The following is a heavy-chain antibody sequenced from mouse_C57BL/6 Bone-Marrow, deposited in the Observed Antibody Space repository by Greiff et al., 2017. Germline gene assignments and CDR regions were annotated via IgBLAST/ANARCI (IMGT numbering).Heavy chain of an antibody. CDR1: GYTFTSYW. J-gene: IGHJ2*01. CDR3: GALDY. CDR2: IDPSDSYT. V-gene: IGHV1-69*01. D-gene: IGHD3-1*01. Sequence: QVQLKQPGAELVMPGASVKLSCKASGYTFTSYWMHWVKQRPGQGLEWIGEIDPSDSYTNYNQKFKGKSTLTVDKSSSTAYMQLSSLTSEDSAVYYCGALDYWGQGTTLTVSS.